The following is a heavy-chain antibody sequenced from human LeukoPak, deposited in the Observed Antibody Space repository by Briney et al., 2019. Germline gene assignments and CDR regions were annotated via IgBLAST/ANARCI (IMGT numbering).Heavy chain of an antibody. J-gene: IGHJ4*02. CDR3: ARGFFWYSGSYYGQGYYFDY. Sequence: GASVKVSCKASGYTFTSYDINWVRQATGRGLEWMGWMNPNSGNTGYAQKFQGRVTMTRNTSISTAYMELSSLRSEDTAVYYCARGFFWYSGSYYGQGYYFDYWGQGTLVTVSS. CDR1: GYTFTSYD. V-gene: IGHV1-8*01. D-gene: IGHD1-26*01. CDR2: MNPNSGNT.